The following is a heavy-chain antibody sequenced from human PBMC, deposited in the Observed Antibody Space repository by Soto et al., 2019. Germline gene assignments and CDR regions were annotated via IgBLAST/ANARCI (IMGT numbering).Heavy chain of an antibody. J-gene: IGHJ4*02. D-gene: IGHD3-3*01. CDR1: GYTFTGYY. Sequence: ASVKVSCKASGYTFTGYYMHWVRQAPGQGLEWMGWINPNSGGTNYAQKFQGWVTMTRDTSISTAYMELSRLGSDDTAVYYCARGTRITIFGVVIIPEDYWGQGTLVTVSS. V-gene: IGHV1-2*04. CDR2: INPNSGGT. CDR3: ARGTRITIFGVVIIPEDY.